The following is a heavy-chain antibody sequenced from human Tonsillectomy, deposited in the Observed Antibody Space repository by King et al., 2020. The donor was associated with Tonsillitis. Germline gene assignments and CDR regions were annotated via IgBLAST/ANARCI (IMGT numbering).Heavy chain of an antibody. Sequence: DVQLVESGGGLVQPGGSLRLSCAASGFSFSSYAMSWVRQAPGKGLEWVSAISGSGGSTFYAESVKGRFTISRDNSKKTLYLQMNSLRVEDTAVYYCAVTGVPNYYYYYGMDGWGQGTTATVSS. J-gene: IGHJ6*02. CDR2: ISGSGGST. CDR3: AVTGVPNYYYYYGMDG. CDR1: GFSFSSYA. D-gene: IGHD3-9*01. V-gene: IGHV3-23*04.